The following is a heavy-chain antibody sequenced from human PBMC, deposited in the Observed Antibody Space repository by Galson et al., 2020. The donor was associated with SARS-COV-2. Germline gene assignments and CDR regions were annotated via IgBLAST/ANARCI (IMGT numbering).Heavy chain of an antibody. J-gene: IGHJ4*02. CDR3: ARLDAYGPGY. CDR1: GFSFSNYE. Sequence: TGGSLRLSCAASGFSFSNYEMNWVRQAPGKGLEWISYISSSGRTIHYADSVKGRFTISRDNAKNSLSLQMNSLRAEDTAVYYCARLDAYGPGYWGQGTLVTVSS. V-gene: IGHV3-48*03. CDR2: ISSSGRTI. D-gene: IGHD2-21*01.